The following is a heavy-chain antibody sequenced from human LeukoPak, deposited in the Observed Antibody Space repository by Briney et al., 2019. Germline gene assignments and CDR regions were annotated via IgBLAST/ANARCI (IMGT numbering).Heavy chain of an antibody. V-gene: IGHV1-2*02. CDR3: ARAAIAVAGDYHYHYMDV. CDR2: ICPSSGDI. Sequence: ASVKVSCKASGYTFTGHYMHWVRQAPGQGLEWMGWICPSSGDIDYSQIFQGRVTMTRDTSISTAYMELSRLRSDDPAVYYCARAAIAVAGDYHYHYMDVWGKGTTVTVSS. CDR1: GYTFTGHY. D-gene: IGHD6-19*01. J-gene: IGHJ6*03.